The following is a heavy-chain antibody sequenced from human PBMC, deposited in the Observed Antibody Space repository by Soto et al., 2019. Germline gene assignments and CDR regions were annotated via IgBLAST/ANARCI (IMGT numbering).Heavy chain of an antibody. Sequence: QVQLVQSGAEVKKPGASVKVSCEASAYTFTSYDINWVRQATGQGLEWMAWMNPNSGNTAYAQKFQGRVTMTRNTSISTAYMELSSLRSEDTAVYYCARGYNGYVQRYGMDVWGQGTTVTVSS. D-gene: IGHD5-12*01. V-gene: IGHV1-8*01. CDR2: MNPNSGNT. CDR1: AYTFTSYD. J-gene: IGHJ6*02. CDR3: ARGYNGYVQRYGMDV.